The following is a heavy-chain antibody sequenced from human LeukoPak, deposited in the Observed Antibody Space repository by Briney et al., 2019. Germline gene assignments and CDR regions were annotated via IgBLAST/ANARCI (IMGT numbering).Heavy chain of an antibody. CDR1: GFTFSSHA. D-gene: IGHD6-13*01. Sequence: GGSLRLSCSASGFTFSSHALHWVRQTPRKGLEYVSGINSNGGSTFYGDSVKGRFTISRDNSKNTLYLQMNSLRAEDTAVYYCAKTRPLDSSSWSHGDYWGQGTLVTVSS. CDR3: AKTRPLDSSSWSHGDY. J-gene: IGHJ4*02. CDR2: INSNGGST. V-gene: IGHV3-64*04.